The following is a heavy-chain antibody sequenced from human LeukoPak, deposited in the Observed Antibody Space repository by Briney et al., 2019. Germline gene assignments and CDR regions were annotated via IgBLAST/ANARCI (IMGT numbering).Heavy chain of an antibody. J-gene: IGHJ4*02. CDR3: ASDSESGFQ. V-gene: IGHV4-34*01. CDR1: GGSFSFYF. CDR2: IDNRGST. Sequence: PSETLSLTCTVSGGSFSFYFWHWIRQPPGEGLDWIGEIDNRGSTQYKPSLRSRGIISIDTSGNHFSLKLTSVTAADTAVYFCASDSESGFQWGQGMLVTVSS. D-gene: IGHD3-10*01.